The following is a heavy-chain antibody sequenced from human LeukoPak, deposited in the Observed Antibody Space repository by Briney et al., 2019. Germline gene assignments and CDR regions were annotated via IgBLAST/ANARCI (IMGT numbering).Heavy chain of an antibody. J-gene: IGHJ4*02. V-gene: IGHV3-23*01. CDR3: AKGSYYDSSGSFYFDY. CDR1: GFTFSSYA. D-gene: IGHD3-22*01. Sequence: GALRLSCAASGFTFSSYAMSWVRQAPGKGLEWVSSISGGGGSTYHADSVKGRFTISRDNSKNMLYLQMNSLRAEDTAAYYCAKGSYYDSSGSFYFDYWGQGTLVTVSS. CDR2: ISGGGGST.